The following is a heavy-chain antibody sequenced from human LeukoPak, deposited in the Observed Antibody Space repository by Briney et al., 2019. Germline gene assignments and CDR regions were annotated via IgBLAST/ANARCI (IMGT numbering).Heavy chain of an antibody. CDR2: IYYSGST. Sequence: SETLSLTCTVSGGSISSYYWSWIRQPPGKGLEWVGYIYYSGSTDYHPSLRSRVTMSVDTSKSQFPLKLNSVTATDTAVYYCARARDGDRFAFDYWGQGSLVTVSS. CDR1: GGSISSYY. CDR3: ARARDGDRFAFDY. J-gene: IGHJ4*02. D-gene: IGHD5-24*01. V-gene: IGHV4-59*08.